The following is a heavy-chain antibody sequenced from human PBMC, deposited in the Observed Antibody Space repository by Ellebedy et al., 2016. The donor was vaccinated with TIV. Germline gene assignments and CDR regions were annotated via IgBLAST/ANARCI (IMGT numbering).Heavy chain of an antibody. CDR2: IIPIVGIA. V-gene: IGHV1-69*04. Sequence: SVKVSXKASGGTFSSYAISWVRQAPGQGLEWMGRIIPIVGIANYAQNFQGRVTITADKSTSTAYMELSSLRSEDSAVYYCASGCGADCYLDQWGQGTLVTVSS. CDR1: GGTFSSYA. CDR3: ASGCGADCYLDQ. J-gene: IGHJ4*02. D-gene: IGHD2-21*02.